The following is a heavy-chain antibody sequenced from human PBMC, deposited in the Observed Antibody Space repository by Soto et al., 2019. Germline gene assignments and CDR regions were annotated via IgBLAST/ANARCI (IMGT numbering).Heavy chain of an antibody. V-gene: IGHV1-69*01. CDR3: ARTSDFWSGYFDY. J-gene: IGHJ4*02. D-gene: IGHD3-3*01. Sequence: QVQLVQSGAEVKKPGSSVKVSCKASGGTFSSYAISWVRQAPGQGLEGMGGIIPIFGTANYAQKFQGRVTLTADESASTAYRELSSLRAEGTAVYYCARTSDFWSGYFDYWGQGPLVTVSS. CDR1: GGTFSSYA. CDR2: IIPIFGTA.